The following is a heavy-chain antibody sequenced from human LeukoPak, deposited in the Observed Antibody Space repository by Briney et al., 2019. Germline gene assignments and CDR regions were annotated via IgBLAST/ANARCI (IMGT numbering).Heavy chain of an antibody. CDR3: ARECSSTSCYTRSFDP. V-gene: IGHV4-38-2*02. Sequence: SETLSLTCIVSVYSISSGYYWGWIRQPPGKGLEWIGNLYHSGSTYYNSSLRSRATISGDTSKNQFSQSLSSVTAADTAVYYCARECSSTSCYTRSFDPCGQGTLVTVSS. CDR1: VYSISSGYY. CDR2: LYHSGST. D-gene: IGHD2-2*02. J-gene: IGHJ5*02.